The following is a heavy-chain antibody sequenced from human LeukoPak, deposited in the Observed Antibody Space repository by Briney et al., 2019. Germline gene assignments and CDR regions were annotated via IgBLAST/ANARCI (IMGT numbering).Heavy chain of an antibody. D-gene: IGHD6-19*01. CDR1: GFTFSSYA. Sequence: GGSLRLSCAASGFTFSSYAMSWVRQAPGKGLEWVSAISGSGGSTYYADSVRGRFTISRDNSKNTLYLQMNSLRAEDTAVYYCAKDQFSSGINWFDPWGQGTLVTVSS. V-gene: IGHV3-23*01. J-gene: IGHJ5*02. CDR3: AKDQFSSGINWFDP. CDR2: ISGSGGST.